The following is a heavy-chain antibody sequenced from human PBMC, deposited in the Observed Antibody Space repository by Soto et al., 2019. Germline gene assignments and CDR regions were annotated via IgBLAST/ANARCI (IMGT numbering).Heavy chain of an antibody. V-gene: IGHV3-30*18. CDR3: AKDKGTYYDFWSGYYDY. J-gene: IGHJ4*02. CDR2: ISYDGSNK. CDR1: GFTFSSYG. Sequence: QVQLVESGGGVVQPGRSLRLSCAASGFTFSSYGMHWVRQAPGKGLEWVAVISYDGSNKYYADSVKGRFTISRDNSKNTLYLQMNSLRAEDTAVYYCAKDKGTYYDFWSGYYDYWGQGTLVTVAS. D-gene: IGHD3-3*01.